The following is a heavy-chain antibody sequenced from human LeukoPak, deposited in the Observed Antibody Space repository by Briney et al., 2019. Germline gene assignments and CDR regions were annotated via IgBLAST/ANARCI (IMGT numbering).Heavy chain of an antibody. V-gene: IGHV4-30-2*01. CDR1: GGSISSGGYS. J-gene: IGHJ2*01. Sequence: PSQTLSLTCAVSGGSISSGGYSWSWIRQPPGKGLEWIGNIYHSGSTYYNPSLKSRVTISVDRSKNQFSLKLSSVPAADTAVYYCARDAELRNWYFDLWGRGTLVTVSS. CDR2: IYHSGST. D-gene: IGHD1-26*01. CDR3: ARDAELRNWYFDL.